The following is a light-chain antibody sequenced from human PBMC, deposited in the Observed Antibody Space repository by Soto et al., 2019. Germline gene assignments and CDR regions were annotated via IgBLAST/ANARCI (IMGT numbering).Light chain of an antibody. J-gene: IGKJ1*01. CDR2: GAS. CDR1: QSVSSSY. Sequence: TGFPLSPGTLSLSPGERSTLSCMASQSVSSSYLAWYQQKPGQAPGLLIYGASSRATGIPDRFSGSGSGTDFTLTISRLEPQDFAVYQCQQYGTSPWTFGQGTKVDIK. CDR3: QQYGTSPWT. V-gene: IGKV3-20*01.